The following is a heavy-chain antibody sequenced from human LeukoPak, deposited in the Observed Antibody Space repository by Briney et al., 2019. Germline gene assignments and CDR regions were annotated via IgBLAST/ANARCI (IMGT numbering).Heavy chain of an antibody. D-gene: IGHD6-13*01. J-gene: IGHJ4*02. CDR1: GFTFSSYA. CDR2: ISGSGAST. Sequence: GGSLRLSCAASGFTFSSYAMSWVRQAPGKGLQWVSAISGSGASTYYADSVRGRFTISRDNSKSTLYLQMNSLRAEDTAVYYCARPPFSSSWYYFDYWGQGTLVTVSS. V-gene: IGHV3-23*01. CDR3: ARPPFSSSWYYFDY.